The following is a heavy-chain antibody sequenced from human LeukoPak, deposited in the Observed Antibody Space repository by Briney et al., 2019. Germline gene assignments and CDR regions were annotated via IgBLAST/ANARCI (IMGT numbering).Heavy chain of an antibody. V-gene: IGHV1-69*13. CDR2: IIPIFGTA. Sequence: SVKVSCKACGGTFSSYAISWVRQAPGQGLEWMGGIIPIFGTANYAQKFQGRVTITAYESTSTAYMELSSLRSEDTAVYYCARGLPAAIVWNWFDPWGQGTLVTVSS. D-gene: IGHD2-2*01. CDR1: GGTFSSYA. J-gene: IGHJ5*02. CDR3: ARGLPAAIVWNWFDP.